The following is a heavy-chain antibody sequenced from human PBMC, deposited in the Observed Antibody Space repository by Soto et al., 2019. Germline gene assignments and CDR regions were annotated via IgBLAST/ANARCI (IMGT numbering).Heavy chain of an antibody. J-gene: IGHJ4*02. CDR3: ARGLVGATPFDY. Sequence: ASVKVSCKASGGTFSSYDISGVRQAPGQGLEWMGGIIPIFGTANYAQKFQGRVTITADESTSTDYMELSSLRSEDPALYYCARGLVGATPFDYWGQGTLVTVSS. D-gene: IGHD1-26*01. CDR1: GGTFSSYD. V-gene: IGHV1-69*13. CDR2: IIPIFGTA.